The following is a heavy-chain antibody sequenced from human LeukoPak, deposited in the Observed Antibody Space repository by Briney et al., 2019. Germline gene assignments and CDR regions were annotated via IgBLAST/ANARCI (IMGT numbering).Heavy chain of an antibody. J-gene: IGHJ4*02. Sequence: GKSLKISCKGSGYSFTSYWIGWVRQMPGKGLEWMGIIYPGDSDTRYSPSCQGQVTLSADKSISTAYLQWSSLKASDTAMYYCARQSSRFFDYWGQGTLVTVSS. CDR3: ARQSSRFFDY. CDR1: GYSFTSYW. CDR2: IYPGDSDT. D-gene: IGHD6-13*01. V-gene: IGHV5-51*01.